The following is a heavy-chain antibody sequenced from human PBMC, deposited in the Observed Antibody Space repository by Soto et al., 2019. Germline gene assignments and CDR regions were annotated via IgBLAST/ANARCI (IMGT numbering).Heavy chain of an antibody. J-gene: IGHJ6*02. CDR3: ATTSNWNSWAYYGMEV. D-gene: IGHD1-1*01. CDR2: IIPILGIA. Sequence: SVKVSCKASGGTFSSYTISWVRQAPGHGLEWMGRIIPILGIANYAQKFQGRVTITADKSTSTAYMELSSLRSDDTAIYYCATTSNWNSWAYYGMEVWGQGTTVTVSS. CDR1: GGTFSSYT. V-gene: IGHV1-69*02.